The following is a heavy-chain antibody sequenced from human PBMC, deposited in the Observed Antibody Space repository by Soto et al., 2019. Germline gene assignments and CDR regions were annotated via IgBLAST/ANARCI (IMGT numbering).Heavy chain of an antibody. V-gene: IGHV3-23*01. D-gene: IGHD3-22*01. CDR3: AKAHGPYYDSSEGAFDI. CDR2: ISGSGGST. CDR1: GFTFSSYA. J-gene: IGHJ3*02. Sequence: GSLRLSCAASGFTFSSYAMSWVRQAPGKGLEWVSAISGSGGSTYYADSVKGRFTISRDNSKNTLYLQMNSLRAEDTAVYYCAKAHGPYYDSSEGAFDIWGQGTMVTVSS.